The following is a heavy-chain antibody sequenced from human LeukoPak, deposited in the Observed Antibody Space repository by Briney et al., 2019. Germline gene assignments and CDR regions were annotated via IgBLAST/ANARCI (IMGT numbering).Heavy chain of an antibody. J-gene: IGHJ4*02. CDR1: GGTFSSYA. D-gene: IGHD3-10*01. CDR2: ISAYNGNT. Sequence: ASVKVSCKASGGTFSSYAISWVRQAPGQGLEWMGWISAYNGNTNYAQKLQGRVTMTTDTSTSTAYMELRSLRSDDTAVYYCARDPLWFGELLTHDWGQGTLVTVSS. V-gene: IGHV1-18*01. CDR3: ARDPLWFGELLTHD.